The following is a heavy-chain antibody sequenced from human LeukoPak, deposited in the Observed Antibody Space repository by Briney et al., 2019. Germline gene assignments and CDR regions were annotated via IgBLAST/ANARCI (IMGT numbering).Heavy chain of an antibody. J-gene: IGHJ4*02. CDR3: ARGTAMVRGFDY. V-gene: IGHV4-61*01. D-gene: IGHD5-18*01. CDR2: IYYSGST. Sequence: KTSETLSLTCTVSGGSISSGSYYWSWIRQPPGKGLEWIGYIYYSGSTNYNPSLKSRVTISVDTSKNQFSLKLSSVTAADTAVYYCARGTAMVRGFDYWGQGTLVTVSS. CDR1: GGSISSGSYY.